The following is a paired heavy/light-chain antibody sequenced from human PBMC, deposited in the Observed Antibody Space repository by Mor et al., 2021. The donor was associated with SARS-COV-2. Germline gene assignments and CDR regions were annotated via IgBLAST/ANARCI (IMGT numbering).Heavy chain of an antibody. D-gene: IGHD1-20*01. V-gene: IGHV5-51*01. CDR2: IYPGDSDT. Sequence: EVQLVQSGAEVKKPGESLKISCKGSGYSFTSYWIGWVRQMPGKGLEWMGIIYPGDSDTRYSPSFQGQVTISADKSISTAYLQWSSLKASDTAMYYCARRGTYEVNNWNDVGPIDYWGQGTLVTVSS. J-gene: IGHJ4*02. CDR1: GYSFTSYW. CDR3: ARRGTYEVNNWNDVGPIDY.
Light chain of an antibody. CDR2: GAS. CDR1: QSVSSSY. Sequence: EIVLTQSPGTLSLSPGERATLSCRASQSVSSSYLAWYQQKPGQAPRLLIYGASSRATGIPDRFSGSGSGTDFTLTISRLEPEDFAVYYCQQSTWTFGQGTKVEIK. CDR3: QQSTWT. V-gene: IGKV3-20*01. J-gene: IGKJ1*01.